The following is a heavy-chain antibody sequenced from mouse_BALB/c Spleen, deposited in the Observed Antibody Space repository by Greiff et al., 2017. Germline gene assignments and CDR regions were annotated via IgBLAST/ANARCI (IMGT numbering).Heavy chain of an antibody. D-gene: IGHD1-1*01. CDR1: GFNIKDTY. V-gene: IGHV14-3*02. CDR2: IDPANGNT. CDR3: ARGGVVAHYYAMDY. J-gene: IGHJ4*01. Sequence: EVKLQESGAELVKPGASVKLSCTASGFNIKDTYMHWVKQRPEQGLEWIGRIDPANGNTKYDPKFQGKATITADTSSNTAYLQLSSLTSEDTAVYYGARGGVVAHYYAMDYWGQGTSVTVSS.